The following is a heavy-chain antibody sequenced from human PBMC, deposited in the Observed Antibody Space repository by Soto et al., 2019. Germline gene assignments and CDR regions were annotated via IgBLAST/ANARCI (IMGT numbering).Heavy chain of an antibody. CDR3: AKDDCSSTSCPGPTFDY. D-gene: IGHD2-2*01. V-gene: IGHV3-23*01. CDR1: GVTFSSYA. J-gene: IGHJ4*02. CDR2: ISGSGGST. Sequence: GGSLRLSCAASGVTFSSYAMSWVRQAPGKGLEWVSAISGSGGSTYYADSVKGRFTISRDNSKNTLYLQMNSLRAEDTAVYYCAKDDCSSTSCPGPTFDYWGQGTLVTVSS.